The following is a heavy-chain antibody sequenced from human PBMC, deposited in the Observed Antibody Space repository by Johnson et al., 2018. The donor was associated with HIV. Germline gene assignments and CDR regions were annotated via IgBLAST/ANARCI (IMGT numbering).Heavy chain of an antibody. J-gene: IGHJ3*02. V-gene: IGHV3-30*04. D-gene: IGHD6-13*01. CDR2: ISYDGSNK. CDR3: ARGLKDRGAADGLDNDGFDM. CDR1: GFTFSDHA. Sequence: QVQLVESGGGVVQPGRSLRLSCAASGFTFSDHAMHWVRQAPGKGLEWVAVISYDGSNKYYTDSVKGRFTISRDNSKNTLYLHLDSLRPDDRALDYCARGLKDRGAADGLDNDGFDMWGQGTLGTVS.